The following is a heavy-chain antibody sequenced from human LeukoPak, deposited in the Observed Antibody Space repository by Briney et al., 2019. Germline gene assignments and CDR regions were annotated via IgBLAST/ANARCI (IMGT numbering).Heavy chain of an antibody. J-gene: IGHJ6*02. CDR3: ARVAVTTPYYYYYGMDV. Sequence: GGSLRLSCAASGFTFSSYGMHWVRQAPGKGLEWVAVIWYDGSNKYYADSVKGRFTISRDNSKNTLYLQMNSLRAEDTAVYYCARVAVTTPYYYYYGMDVWGQGTTVTVSS. CDR1: GFTFSSYG. D-gene: IGHD4-17*01. CDR2: IWYDGSNK. V-gene: IGHV3-33*01.